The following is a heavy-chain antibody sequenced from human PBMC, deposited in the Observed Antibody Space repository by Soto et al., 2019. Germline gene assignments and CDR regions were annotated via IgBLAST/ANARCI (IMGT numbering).Heavy chain of an antibody. J-gene: IGHJ6*02. CDR3: ARANYYYYYGMDV. Sequence: QVQLVQSGAEVKKPGSSVKVSCKASGGTFSSYTISWVRQAPGQGLEWMGRIIPILGIANYAQKFQGRVTITADKSTSTAYMELSSLRSEDTAVYYCARANYYYYYGMDVWGQGTTVTVSS. CDR1: GGTFSSYT. CDR2: IIPILGIA. V-gene: IGHV1-69*02.